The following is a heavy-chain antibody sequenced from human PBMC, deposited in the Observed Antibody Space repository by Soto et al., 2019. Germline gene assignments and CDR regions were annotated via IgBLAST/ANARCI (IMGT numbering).Heavy chain of an antibody. D-gene: IGHD6-13*01. Sequence: SETLSLTCAVAGGSISSGGYSWSWIRQPLGKGLEWIGYIYHSGSTYYNPSLKRRVTISGDRSKNQFSLKLRSVTAAQTPVYYCARGLAAAGRMDVWRKGHTVTVSS. CDR3: ARGLAAAGRMDV. CDR1: GGSISSGGYS. J-gene: IGHJ6*03. V-gene: IGHV4-30-2*01. CDR2: IYHSGST.